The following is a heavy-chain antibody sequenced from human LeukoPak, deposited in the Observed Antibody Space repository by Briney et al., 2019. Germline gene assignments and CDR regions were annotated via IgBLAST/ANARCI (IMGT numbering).Heavy chain of an antibody. J-gene: IGHJ1*01. CDR2: ISSSSSYI. CDR3: ARDRGGSGCYQH. CDR1: GFTFSSYS. Sequence: GGSLRLSCAASGFTFSSYSMNWVRQAPGKGLEWVSSISSSSSYIYYADSVKGRFTISRDNAKNSLYLQMNSLRAEDTAVYYCARDRGGSGCYQHWGQGTLVTLSS. V-gene: IGHV3-21*01. D-gene: IGHD6-19*01.